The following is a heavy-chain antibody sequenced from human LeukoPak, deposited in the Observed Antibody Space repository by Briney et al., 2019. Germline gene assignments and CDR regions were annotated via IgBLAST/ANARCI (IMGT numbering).Heavy chain of an antibody. CDR3: ARGLLYYYDSSGYYAFDY. V-gene: IGHV3-30*04. CDR2: ISYDGSNK. CDR1: GFTFSSYA. Sequence: PGGSLRLSCAASGFTFSSYAMHWVRQAPGKGLEWVAVISYDGSNKYYADSVKGRFTISRDNSKNTLYLQMNSLRAEDTAVYYCARGLLYYYDSSGYYAFDYWGQGTLVTVSS. J-gene: IGHJ4*02. D-gene: IGHD3-22*01.